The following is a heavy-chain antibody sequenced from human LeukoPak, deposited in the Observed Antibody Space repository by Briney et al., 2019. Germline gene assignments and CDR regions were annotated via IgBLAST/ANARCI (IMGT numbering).Heavy chain of an antibody. CDR1: GYTFTSYA. V-gene: IGHV7-4-1*02. CDR3: ARAPVVVTVLWYAFDI. Sequence: ASVKVSCKASGYTFTSYAMNWVRQAPGQGLEWMGWINTNTGNPTYAQGFTGRFVFSLDTSVSTAYLQISSLKAEDTAVYYCARAPVVVTVLWYAFDIWGQGTMVTVSS. D-gene: IGHD2-21*02. CDR2: INTNTGNP. J-gene: IGHJ3*02.